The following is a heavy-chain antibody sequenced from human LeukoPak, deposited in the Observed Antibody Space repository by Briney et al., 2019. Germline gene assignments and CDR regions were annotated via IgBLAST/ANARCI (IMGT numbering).Heavy chain of an antibody. CDR2: IYHSGST. J-gene: IGHJ6*02. Sequence: SETLSLTCTVSGGSISSSSYYWSWIRQPPGKGLGWIGYIYHSGSTNYNPSLKSRVTISVDTSKNQFSLKLSSVTAADTAVYYCARGPGGSGTRPPYTYYYGIRLGPRDHGHRLL. CDR3: ARGPGGSGTRPPYTYYYGIR. D-gene: IGHD3-10*01. V-gene: IGHV4-61*05. CDR1: GGSISSSSYY.